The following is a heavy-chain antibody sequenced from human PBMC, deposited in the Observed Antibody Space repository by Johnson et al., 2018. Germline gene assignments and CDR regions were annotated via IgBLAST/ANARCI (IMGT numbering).Heavy chain of an antibody. Sequence: QVQLVESGGGVVQPGRSLRLSCAVSGFTFSNYAMHWVRQAPGKGLEWVAVISYDGSNKYYADSVKGRFTISRDNSKNTLYLQMNSLRAEDTAGYYCARDPSGDSSSGTNAFDIWGQGTMVTVSS. J-gene: IGHJ3*02. CDR3: ARDPSGDSSSGTNAFDI. V-gene: IGHV3-30-3*01. CDR1: GFTFSNYA. CDR2: ISYDGSNK. D-gene: IGHD3-10*01.